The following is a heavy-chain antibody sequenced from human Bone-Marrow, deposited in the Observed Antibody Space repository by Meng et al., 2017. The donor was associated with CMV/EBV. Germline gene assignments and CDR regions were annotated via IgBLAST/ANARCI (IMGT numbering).Heavy chain of an antibody. Sequence: GSLRLSCAVYGGSFSGYYWSWIRQPPGKGLEWIGEINHSGSTNYNPSLKSRVTISVDTSKNQFSLKLSSVTAADTAVYYCARKNSRSRLVIERYYYYYGMDVWGQGTTVTVS. CDR1: GGSFSGYY. CDR2: INHSGST. D-gene: IGHD3-9*01. J-gene: IGHJ6*02. CDR3: ARKNSRSRLVIERYYYYYGMDV. V-gene: IGHV4-34*01.